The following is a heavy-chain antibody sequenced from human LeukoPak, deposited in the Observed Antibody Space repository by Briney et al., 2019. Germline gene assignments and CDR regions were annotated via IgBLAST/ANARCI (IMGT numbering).Heavy chain of an antibody. D-gene: IGHD3-10*01. CDR1: GGSFNGYY. Sequence: SETLSLTCAVYGGSFNGYYWRWIRQPPGKGLEGIGEINHSGSNNYNPSLKSRVAISVDTSKNQFSLKLSSVTAADTAVYYCARGRYYGSGSYYKPAFYYGMDVWGQGTTVTVSS. J-gene: IGHJ6*02. CDR2: INHSGSN. CDR3: ARGRYYGSGSYYKPAFYYGMDV. V-gene: IGHV4-34*01.